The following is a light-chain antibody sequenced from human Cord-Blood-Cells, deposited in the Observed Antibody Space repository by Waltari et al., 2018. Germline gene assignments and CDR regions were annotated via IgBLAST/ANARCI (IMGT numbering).Light chain of an antibody. Sequence: QSVLTQPPSVSAAPGQRVTISCTGSSPNPRAGHDVPWYQQLPGTAPKLLIYGNSNRPSGVPDRFSGSKSGTSASLAITGLQAEDEADYYCQSYDSSLSGSRVFGGGTKLTVL. CDR2: GNS. J-gene: IGLJ3*02. V-gene: IGLV1-40*01. CDR1: SPNPRAGHD. CDR3: QSYDSSLSGSRV.